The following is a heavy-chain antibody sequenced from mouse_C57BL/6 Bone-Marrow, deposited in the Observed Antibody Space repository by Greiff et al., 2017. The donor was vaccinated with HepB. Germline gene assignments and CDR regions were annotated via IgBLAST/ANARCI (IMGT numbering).Heavy chain of an antibody. D-gene: IGHD2-3*01. Sequence: VQLQQSGAELVRPGTSVKVSCKASGYAFTNYLIEWVKQRPGQGLEWIGVINPGSGGTNYNEKFKGKATLTADKSSSTAYMQLSSLTSEDSAVYFGARSDGYYVIAYWGQGTLVTVSA. CDR2: INPGSGGT. CDR3: ARSDGYYVIAY. V-gene: IGHV1-54*01. J-gene: IGHJ3*01. CDR1: GYAFTNYL.